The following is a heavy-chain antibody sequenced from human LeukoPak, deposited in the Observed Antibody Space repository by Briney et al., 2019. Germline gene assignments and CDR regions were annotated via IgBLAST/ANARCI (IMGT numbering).Heavy chain of an antibody. D-gene: IGHD5-12*01. CDR3: ARRIEATTRSLYYYYGMDV. CDR1: GGTFSSYA. V-gene: IGHV1-69*04. CDR2: IIPILGIA. Sequence: SVKVSCKASGGTFSSYAISWVRQAPGQGLEWMGRIIPILGIANYAQKFQGRVTITADKSTSTAYMELSSLRSEDTAVYYCARRIEATTRSLYYYYGMDVWGQGTTVTVSS. J-gene: IGHJ6*02.